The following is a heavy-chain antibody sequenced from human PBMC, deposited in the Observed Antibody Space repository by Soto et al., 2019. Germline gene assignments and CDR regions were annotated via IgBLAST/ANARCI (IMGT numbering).Heavy chain of an antibody. Sequence: EVQLVESGGGLVKPGGSLRLSCSASGFTFSNAWMSWVRQAPGKGLEWVGRIKSKTAGGTTDYAARVKGRFVISRDDSKNTLYLQMNSRKTEETALYYCTTDRFYSPVDSWGQGTLATVSS. CDR3: TTDRFYSPVDS. D-gene: IGHD4-4*01. V-gene: IGHV3-15*01. J-gene: IGHJ4*02. CDR2: IKSKTAGGTT. CDR1: GFTFSNAW.